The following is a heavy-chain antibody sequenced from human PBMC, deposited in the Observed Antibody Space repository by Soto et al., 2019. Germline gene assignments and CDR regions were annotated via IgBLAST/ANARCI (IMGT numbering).Heavy chain of an antibody. J-gene: IGHJ6*04. CDR1: GGTFSSYA. V-gene: IGHV1-69*05. Sequence: GASVKVSCKASGGTFSSYAISWVRQAPGQGLEWMGGIIPIFGTANYAQKFQGRVTIITDASTSTAYMELSSLRSEYTAVYYCSRDEYDCGKGSSVTGSS. CDR2: IIPIFGTA. CDR3: SRDEYD.